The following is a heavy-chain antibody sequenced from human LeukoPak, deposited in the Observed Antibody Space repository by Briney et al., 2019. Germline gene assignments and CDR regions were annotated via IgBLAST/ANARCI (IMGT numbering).Heavy chain of an antibody. CDR2: IGGGDT. CDR1: GIPFSIFA. D-gene: IGHD3-9*01. Sequence: GGSLRLSCTTSGIPFSIFAMSWVRQAPGKGLEWVSTIGGGDTYYSDSVEGRFTISRDDSKNTVYLQMNSLRAEDTAVYYCAKDWIPYNRNFDCFDFWGQGTLVTVSS. J-gene: IGHJ4*02. V-gene: IGHV3-23*01. CDR3: AKDWIPYNRNFDCFDF.